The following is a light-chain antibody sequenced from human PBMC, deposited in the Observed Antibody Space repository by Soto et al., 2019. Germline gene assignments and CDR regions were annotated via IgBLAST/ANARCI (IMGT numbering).Light chain of an antibody. Sequence: SYVLTQPPSVSVAPGQTARMTCEGNSIGSKSVHWYQQKPGQAPVLVVYGDSDRPSGTPERFSGTDSGNTATLTISGVEAGDEAEYYCQGCDSTSDHVVFGGGTKLTVL. V-gene: IGLV3-21*02. CDR3: QGCDSTSDHVV. J-gene: IGLJ2*01. CDR2: GDS. CDR1: SIGSKS.